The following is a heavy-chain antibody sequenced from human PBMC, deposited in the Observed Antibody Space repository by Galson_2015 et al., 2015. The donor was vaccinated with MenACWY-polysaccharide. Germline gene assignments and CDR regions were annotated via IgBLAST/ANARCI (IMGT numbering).Heavy chain of an antibody. J-gene: IGHJ4*02. CDR1: GGSISSGSYY. V-gene: IGHV4-61*02. Sequence: TLSLHCPVSGGSISSGSYYWRWIRPPAGEGLEWIGLIYAGGSTNYNPSLRSRVTISVETSKNQFSLNLRSGTAADTAVYYCARAGGGYKLGNFDYWGQGTLVTVSS. CDR2: IYAGGST. CDR3: ARAGGGYKLGNFDY. D-gene: IGHD5-24*01.